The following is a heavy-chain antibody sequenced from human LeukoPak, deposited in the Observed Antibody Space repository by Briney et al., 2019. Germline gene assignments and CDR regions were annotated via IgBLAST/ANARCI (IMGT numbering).Heavy chain of an antibody. CDR2: VSGSGDRM. CDR1: GFTSSSYA. J-gene: IGHJ4*02. D-gene: IGHD1-1*01. CDR3: AKAAATPGFDF. V-gene: IGHV3-23*01. Sequence: GGSLRLSCAASGFTSSSYALNWVRQAPGKGLEWVATVSGSGDRMYHADSVKGRFTISRDNSKNTIYLQMNSLRAEDTALYYCAKAAATPGFDFWGQGTLVTVSS.